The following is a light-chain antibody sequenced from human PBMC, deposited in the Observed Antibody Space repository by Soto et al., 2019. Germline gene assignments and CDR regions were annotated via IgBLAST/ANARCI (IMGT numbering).Light chain of an antibody. CDR3: QPYNNWPLT. CDR1: QSVSSN. J-gene: IGKJ4*01. V-gene: IGKV3-15*01. CDR2: GAS. Sequence: ETMMTQSPATLSVSPGERASLSCRASQSVSSNLAWYQQKPGQAPRLLIYGASTRATGVPTRFSGSRSGAEFTLTINSLQSEDFAVYYCQPYNNWPLTFGGGTKVDIK.